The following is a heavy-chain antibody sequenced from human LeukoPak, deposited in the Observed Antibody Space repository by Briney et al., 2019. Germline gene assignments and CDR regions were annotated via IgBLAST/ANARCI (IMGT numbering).Heavy chain of an antibody. D-gene: IGHD4-17*01. CDR2: ISYDGANK. V-gene: IGHV3-30*03. CDR1: GFTFISYG. Sequence: QPGGSLRLSCAASGFTFISYGMHWVRQAPDKGLEWVAVISYDGANKYYADSVKGRFTISRDNAKNSLYLQMNSLRAEDTAVYYCARDRLHYGEYEKTFDYWGQGTLVSVSS. J-gene: IGHJ4*02. CDR3: ARDRLHYGEYEKTFDY.